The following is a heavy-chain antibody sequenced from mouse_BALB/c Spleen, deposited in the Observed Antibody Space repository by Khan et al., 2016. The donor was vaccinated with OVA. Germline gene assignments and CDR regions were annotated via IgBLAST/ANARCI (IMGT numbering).Heavy chain of an antibody. D-gene: IGHD2-1*01. Sequence: QVQLKQSGPGLVAPSQSLSITCTISGFSLTSYGVHWVRQPPGKGLEWLVVIWSGGHTTYNSALKSRLSISKDNSKSQVFLTMNSLQTDDTAMYYWARHGYYGNYGPYFDVWGAGTTVTVSS. CDR1: GFSLTSYG. CDR2: IWSGGHT. J-gene: IGHJ1*01. CDR3: ARHGYYGNYGPYFDV. V-gene: IGHV2-6-1*01.